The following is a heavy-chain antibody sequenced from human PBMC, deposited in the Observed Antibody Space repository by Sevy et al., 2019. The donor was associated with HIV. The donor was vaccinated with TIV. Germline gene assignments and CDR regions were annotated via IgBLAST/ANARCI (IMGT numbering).Heavy chain of an antibody. Sequence: GGSLRISCAASGFTFNYFNMNWVRQAPGKGLEWVSSISSGSSYIKYADSVQGRFTISRDNAKSSLYLQMNSLSAEDTAVYYCARNRDYYDSSGLSYWGQGTLVTVSS. CDR3: ARNRDYYDSSGLSY. D-gene: IGHD3-22*01. J-gene: IGHJ4*02. CDR2: ISSGSSYI. V-gene: IGHV3-21*06. CDR1: GFTFNYFN.